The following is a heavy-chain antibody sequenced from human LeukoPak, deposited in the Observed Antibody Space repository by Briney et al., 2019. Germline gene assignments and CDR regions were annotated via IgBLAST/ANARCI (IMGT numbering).Heavy chain of an antibody. D-gene: IGHD2-15*01. V-gene: IGHV3-21*01. CDR1: GFTFSSYS. CDR3: ARTRGRLLPIDY. CDR2: ISSSSSYI. Sequence: GGSLRLSCAASGFTFSSYSMNWVRQAPGKGLEWVSSISSSSSYIYYADSVKGRFTISRDNAKNSLYLQMNSLRAEDTAVYYCARTRGRLLPIDYWGQGTLVTVSS. J-gene: IGHJ4*02.